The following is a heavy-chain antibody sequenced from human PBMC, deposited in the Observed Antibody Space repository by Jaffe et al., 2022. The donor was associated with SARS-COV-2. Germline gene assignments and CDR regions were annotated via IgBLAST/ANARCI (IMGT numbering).Heavy chain of an antibody. CDR3: ARDLPNDSSGYYIPHFDY. Sequence: EVQLVESGGGLVKPGGSLRLSCAASGFTFSSYSMNWVRQAPGKGLEWVSSISSSSSYIYYADSVKGRFTISRDNAKNSLYLQMNSLRAEDTAVYYCARDLPNDSSGYYIPHFDYWGQGTLVTVSS. CDR1: GFTFSSYS. CDR2: ISSSSSYI. J-gene: IGHJ4*02. D-gene: IGHD3-22*01. V-gene: IGHV3-21*01.